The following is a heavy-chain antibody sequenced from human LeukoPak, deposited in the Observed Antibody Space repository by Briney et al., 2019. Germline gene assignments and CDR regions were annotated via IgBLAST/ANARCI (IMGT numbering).Heavy chain of an antibody. Sequence: PSETLSLTCTVSGGSISSGDYYWSWIRQPPGKGLEWIGYIYYSGSTYYNPSLKSRVTISVDTSKNQFSLKLSSVTAADTAVYYCARDGFRAKGYYDSSGYQMMAFDIWGQGTMVTVSS. CDR3: ARDGFRAKGYYDSSGYQMMAFDI. V-gene: IGHV4-30-4*01. D-gene: IGHD3-22*01. CDR2: IYYSGST. CDR1: GGSISSGDYY. J-gene: IGHJ3*02.